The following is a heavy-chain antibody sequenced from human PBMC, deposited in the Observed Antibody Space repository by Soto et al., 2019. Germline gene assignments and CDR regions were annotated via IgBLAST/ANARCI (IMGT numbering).Heavy chain of an antibody. D-gene: IGHD4-17*01. CDR1: GGSISSGGYY. CDR2: IYYSGST. J-gene: IGHJ4*02. CDR3: ARHDTLHGDYDY. Sequence: SETLSLTCTVSGGSISSGGYYWSWIRQHPGKGLEWIGYIYYSGSTYYNPSLKSRVTISVDTSKNQFSLKLSSVTAADTAVYYCARHDTLHGDYDYWGQRTLVTVSS. V-gene: IGHV4-31*03.